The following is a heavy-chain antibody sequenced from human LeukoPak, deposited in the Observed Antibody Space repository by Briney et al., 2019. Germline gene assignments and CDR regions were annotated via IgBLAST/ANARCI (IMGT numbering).Heavy chain of an antibody. CDR2: IDWNDDK. CDR1: GFSLSTSGMR. CDR3: ARTRDGYNWGYWFDP. V-gene: IGHV2-70*04. Sequence: SGPALVKPTQTLTLICTFSGFSLSTSGMRVSWIRQPPGKALEWLARIDWNDDKFYSTSLKTRLTISKDTSKNQVVLTMTNMGPVDTATYYCARTRDGYNWGYWFDPWGQGTLVTVSS. J-gene: IGHJ5*02. D-gene: IGHD5-24*01.